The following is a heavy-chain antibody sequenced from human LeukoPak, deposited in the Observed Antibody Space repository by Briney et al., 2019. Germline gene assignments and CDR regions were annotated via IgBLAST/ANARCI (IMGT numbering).Heavy chain of an antibody. V-gene: IGHV3-7*03. D-gene: IGHD5-18*01. J-gene: IGHJ4*02. CDR1: GFTFSGFS. CDR2: VKQDESEK. CDR3: VRARYSSDSYYFDY. Sequence: SGGSLRLSCAASGFTFSGFSMSWVRQSPTKGLEWVASVKQDESEKYYVDSVKGRFTISRDKAKNLLYLQMNSLRAEDTAVYYCVRARYSSDSYYFDYWGQGTLVTVSS.